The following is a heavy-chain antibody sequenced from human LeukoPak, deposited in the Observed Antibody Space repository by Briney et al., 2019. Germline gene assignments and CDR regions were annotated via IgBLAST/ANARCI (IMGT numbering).Heavy chain of an antibody. D-gene: IGHD3-10*01. J-gene: IGHJ4*02. CDR1: GYTFTSYA. V-gene: IGHV1-3*01. CDR3: ARGFTMVRGVPGY. Sequence: GASVTVSCKASGYTFTSYAMHWVRQAPGQRLEWMGWINAGNGNPKYSQKFQGRVTITRDTSASTAYMELSSLRSEDTAVYYCARGFTMVRGVPGYWGQGTLVTVSS. CDR2: INAGNGNP.